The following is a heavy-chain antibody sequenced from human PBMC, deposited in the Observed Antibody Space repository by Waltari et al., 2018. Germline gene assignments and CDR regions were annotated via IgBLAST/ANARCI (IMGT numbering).Heavy chain of an antibody. Sequence: EMQLVESGGTLVQPGGSLRLSCAASGFTFSSNWMSWVRQAPGKGLEWVDSIKEDGNERYYLDSVKGRFTISRDNAKNSLYLQMNSLTAEDTALYYCARAYSWGQGTLVTVSS. CDR1: GFTFSSNW. J-gene: IGHJ4*02. V-gene: IGHV3-7*01. D-gene: IGHD2-21*01. CDR2: IKEDGNER. CDR3: ARAYS.